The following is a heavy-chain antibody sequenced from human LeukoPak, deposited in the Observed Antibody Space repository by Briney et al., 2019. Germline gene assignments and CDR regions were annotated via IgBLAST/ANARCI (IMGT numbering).Heavy chain of an antibody. J-gene: IGHJ5*02. Sequence: YPSETLSLTCTVSGGSISSYYWSWIRQPPGKGLEWIGYIYYSGSTNYNPSLKSRVTISVDTSKNQFSLKLSSVTAADTAVYYCARQSSSWYPTPNDNWFDPWGQGTLVTVSS. CDR3: ARQSSSWYPTPNDNWFDP. V-gene: IGHV4-59*08. CDR1: GGSISSYY. CDR2: IYYSGST. D-gene: IGHD6-13*01.